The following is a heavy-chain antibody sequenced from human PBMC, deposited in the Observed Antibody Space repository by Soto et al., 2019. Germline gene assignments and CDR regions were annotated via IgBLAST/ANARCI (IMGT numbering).Heavy chain of an antibody. V-gene: IGHV1-46*01. J-gene: IGHJ4*02. CDR1: GDTFTDYY. Sequence: QVQLVQSGAEVKKPGASVKVSCKASGDTFTDYYIHWVRQAPGQGLEWMGTVNPSGGHTTYAQHFLGRVSMPRDTSTSTLYMELPSLTSEATAVYYCARGGHVVVVTAALAYWGQGTLVTVSS. D-gene: IGHD2-21*02. CDR3: ARGGHVVVVTAALAY. CDR2: VNPSGGHT.